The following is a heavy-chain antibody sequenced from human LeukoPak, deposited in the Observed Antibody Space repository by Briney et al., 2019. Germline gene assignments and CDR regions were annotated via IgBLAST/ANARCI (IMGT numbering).Heavy chain of an antibody. Sequence: GGSLRLSCAASGFTVSNNYMTWVRQAPGEGLEWVSLIYSGGTTYYTDSVKGRFTISRDNSQNTLYLQMDSLRAEDTDMYYCARDATYSSGWYGGRYFDYWGQGTLVTVSS. CDR2: IYSGGTT. V-gene: IGHV3-53*01. J-gene: IGHJ4*02. CDR3: ARDATYSSGWYGGRYFDY. CDR1: GFTVSNNY. D-gene: IGHD6-19*01.